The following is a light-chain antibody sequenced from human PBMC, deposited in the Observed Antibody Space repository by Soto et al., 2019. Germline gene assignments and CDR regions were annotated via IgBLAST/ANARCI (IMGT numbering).Light chain of an antibody. J-gene: IGKJ3*01. CDR2: DAS. CDR3: QQRSNWPPEFT. CDR1: QSVRSY. Sequence: EIVLTQSPATLSLSPGERATLSCRASQSVRSYLAWYQQKPGQAPRLLIYDASNRATGIPARFSGSGSGTDYHLTISSQEPEDCAVYYCQQRSNWPPEFTFGPGTKVDIK. V-gene: IGKV3-11*01.